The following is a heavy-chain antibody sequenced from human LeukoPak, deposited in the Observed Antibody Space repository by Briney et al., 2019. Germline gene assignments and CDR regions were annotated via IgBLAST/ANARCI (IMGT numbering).Heavy chain of an antibody. CDR3: ARDPSAFGGRFDP. CDR1: GGSISSYY. Sequence: SETLSLTCTVSGGSISSYYWNWIRQPAGKGLEWIGRVYSSGSTNCNPSLKSRVTMSVDTSKNQCSLTLTSVTAADTAVYYCARDPSAFGGRFDPWGQGTLVTVSS. J-gene: IGHJ5*02. V-gene: IGHV4-4*07. CDR2: VYSSGST. D-gene: IGHD3-10*01.